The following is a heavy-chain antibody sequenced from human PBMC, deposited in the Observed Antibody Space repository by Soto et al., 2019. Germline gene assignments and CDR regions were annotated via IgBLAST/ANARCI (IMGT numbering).Heavy chain of an antibody. J-gene: IGHJ6*02. CDR1: GGSISSSYW. CDR2: IYHSGST. CDR3: ASLEYYYGMDV. V-gene: IGHV4-4*02. Sequence: SETLSLTCAVSGGSISSSYWWSWVRQPPGKGLEWIGEIYHSGSTNYNPSLKSRVTISVDKSKNLSSLKLSSVTAADTAVYYCASLEYYYGMDVWGQGTTVTVSS.